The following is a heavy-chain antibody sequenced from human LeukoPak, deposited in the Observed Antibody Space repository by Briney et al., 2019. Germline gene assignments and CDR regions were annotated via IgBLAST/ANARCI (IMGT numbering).Heavy chain of an antibody. CDR2: ISSSSSYI. CDR3: AKAYFTRLYYVDH. V-gene: IGHV3-21*04. J-gene: IGHJ4*02. CDR1: GFTFSSYS. Sequence: PGGSLRLSCAASGFTFSSYSMNWVRQAPGKGLEWVSSISSSSSYIYYADSVKGRFTISRDNAKNSLYLQMNSLRVEDTALYYCAKAYFTRLYYVDHWGQGTLVTVSS. D-gene: IGHD2/OR15-2a*01.